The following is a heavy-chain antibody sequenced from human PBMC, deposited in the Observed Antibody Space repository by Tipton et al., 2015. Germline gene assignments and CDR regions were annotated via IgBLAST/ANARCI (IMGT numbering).Heavy chain of an antibody. CDR2: IQYSGST. D-gene: IGHD1-20*01. CDR3: ARGEYDWSDPSTDF. Sequence: TLSLTCSVSSDSISKYYWSWIRQPPGKELEWIGYIQYSGSTNYNPSLKSRVTISVDTSKNQFSLTLNSVAAADTAVYYCARGEYDWSDPSTDFWGQGTLVTVS. CDR1: SDSISKYY. J-gene: IGHJ4*02. V-gene: IGHV4-59*01.